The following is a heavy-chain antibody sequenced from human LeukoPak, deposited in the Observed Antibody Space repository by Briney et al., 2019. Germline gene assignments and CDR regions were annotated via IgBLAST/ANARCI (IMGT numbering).Heavy chain of an antibody. Sequence: PRGSLRLSCAASGFTFSSYGMHWVRQAPGKGLEWVAVISYDGSNKYYAASVKDRFTISRDNSKNTLYLQMNSLRAEDTAVYYCAKDLRNSGSYWGLFPFDYWGQGTLVTVSS. CDR2: ISYDGSNK. V-gene: IGHV3-30*18. CDR1: GFTFSSYG. CDR3: AKDLRNSGSYWGLFPFDY. D-gene: IGHD1-26*01. J-gene: IGHJ4*02.